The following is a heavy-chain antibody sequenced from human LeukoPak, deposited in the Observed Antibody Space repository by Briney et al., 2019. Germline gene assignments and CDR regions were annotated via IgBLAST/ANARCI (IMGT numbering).Heavy chain of an antibody. D-gene: IGHD1-26*01. J-gene: IGHJ4*02. V-gene: IGHV3-33*01. CDR3: ARGGGSQYYFDY. CDR1: GFTFSSYG. Sequence: PGRSLRLSCAASGFTFSSYGMHWVRQAPGKGLEWVAVIWYDGSNKYYADSVKGRFTISRGNSKNTLYLQMNSLRAEDTAVYYCARGGGSQYYFDYWGQGTLVTVSS. CDR2: IWYDGSNK.